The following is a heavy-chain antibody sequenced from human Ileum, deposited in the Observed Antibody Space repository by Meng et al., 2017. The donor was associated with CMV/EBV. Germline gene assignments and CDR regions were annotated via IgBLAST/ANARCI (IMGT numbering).Heavy chain of an antibody. CDR2: IYHSGST. V-gene: IGHV4-38-2*02. D-gene: IGHD6-13*01. CDR1: GYSISSGYS. J-gene: IGHJ4*02. Sequence: SETLSLTCTVSGYSISSGYSWGWIRQPPGKGLEWIGTIYHSGSTYYNPSLKSRVTISLDTSKNHFSLKLRSVTAADTAVYYCARIRGQQLAHYYFDYWGQGTLVTVSS. CDR3: ARIRGQQLAHYYFDY.